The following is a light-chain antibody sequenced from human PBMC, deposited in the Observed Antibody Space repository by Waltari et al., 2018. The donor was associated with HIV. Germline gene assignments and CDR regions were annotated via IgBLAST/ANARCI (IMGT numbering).Light chain of an antibody. Sequence: QSALTQSPSASGSPGHSVNISCTGANGDISDYNYVSWYQQHSNRPPKLIIFEVSKRPSGVPDRFSGSKAGNTASLFVSGLQPEDEATYVCSSFAATHKLFGGGTKLTVL. J-gene: IGLJ2*01. V-gene: IGLV2-8*01. CDR2: EVS. CDR1: NGDISDYNY. CDR3: SSFAATHKL.